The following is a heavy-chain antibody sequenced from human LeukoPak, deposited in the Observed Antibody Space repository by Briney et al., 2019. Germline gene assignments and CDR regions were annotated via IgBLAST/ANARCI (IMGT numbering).Heavy chain of an antibody. CDR3: ARGGSSSSYYNNYGMDV. J-gene: IGHJ6*02. Sequence: GASVTVSCKASGYSLTSFDINWVRQGSGQGLEWMGWMNPKRGNTGYAPTFQGRVTITRDTSIDKAFMELSSLRPDDTAVYYCARGGSSSSYYNNYGMDVWGQGTTITVS. CDR2: MNPKRGNT. CDR1: GYSLTSFD. D-gene: IGHD6-13*01. V-gene: IGHV1-8*01.